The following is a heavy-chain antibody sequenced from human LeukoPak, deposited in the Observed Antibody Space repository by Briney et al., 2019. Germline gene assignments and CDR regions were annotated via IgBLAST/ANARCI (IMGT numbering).Heavy chain of an antibody. CDR2: IYYSGST. CDR1: GGSTSTYF. J-gene: IGHJ4*02. Sequence: SETLSLTCTVSGGSTSTYFWSWIRQPPGKGLEWIAYIYYSGSTSYNPSLKSRVTMSIDTSKNQFSLRLSSMTAADTAVYYCARVTGYMIEDYFDYWGQGTLVTVSS. CDR3: ARVTGYMIEDYFDY. D-gene: IGHD3-22*01. V-gene: IGHV4-59*01.